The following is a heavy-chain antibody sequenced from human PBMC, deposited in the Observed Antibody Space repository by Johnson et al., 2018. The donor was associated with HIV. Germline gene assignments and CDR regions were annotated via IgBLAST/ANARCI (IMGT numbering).Heavy chain of an antibody. Sequence: QVQLVESGGGVVQPGRSLRLSCAPSGFTFSSYAMHWVRQAPGKGLEWVAVISYDGSNKYYADSVRGRFTISRDNSKNTLYLQMNSLRTEDTTIYYCAKDSQGLRAFDIWGQGTMVTVSS. CDR2: ISYDGSNK. J-gene: IGHJ3*02. D-gene: IGHD6-25*01. CDR3: AKDSQGLRAFDI. CDR1: GFTFSSYA. V-gene: IGHV3-30*04.